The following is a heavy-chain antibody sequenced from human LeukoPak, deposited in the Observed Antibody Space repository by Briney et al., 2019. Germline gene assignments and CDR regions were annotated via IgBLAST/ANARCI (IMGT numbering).Heavy chain of an antibody. Sequence: ASVKISCKASGYTFTDYYMHWVQQAPGKGLEWMGRVDPEDGETIYAEKFQGRVTITADTSTDTAYMELSSLRSEDTAVYYCATAAIYNWNSGVYWGQGTLVTVSS. CDR2: VDPEDGET. J-gene: IGHJ4*02. CDR3: ATAAIYNWNSGVY. CDR1: GYTFTDYY. D-gene: IGHD1-7*01. V-gene: IGHV1-69-2*01.